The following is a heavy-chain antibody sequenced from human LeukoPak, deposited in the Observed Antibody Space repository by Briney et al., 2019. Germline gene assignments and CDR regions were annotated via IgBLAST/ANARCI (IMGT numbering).Heavy chain of an antibody. V-gene: IGHV5-51*01. CDR2: IYLGDSDT. CDR3: ARNVVPAAQGWFDP. D-gene: IGHD2-2*01. J-gene: IGHJ5*02. Sequence: GESLKISCKGSEYSFSSYWIGWVRQMPGKGLEWMGIIYLGDSDTRYSPSFQGQVTISADKSISTAYLQWSSLKASDTAMYYCARNVVPAAQGWFDPWGQGTLVTVSS. CDR1: EYSFSSYW.